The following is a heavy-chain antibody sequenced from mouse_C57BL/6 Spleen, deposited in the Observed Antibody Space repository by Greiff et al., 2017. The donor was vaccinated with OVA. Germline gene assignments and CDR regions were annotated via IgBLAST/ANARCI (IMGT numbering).Heavy chain of an antibody. J-gene: IGHJ3*01. CDR1: GYTFTSYW. CDR2: IYPSDSET. D-gene: IGHD2-4*01. V-gene: IGHV1-61*01. CDR3: ARRGIYDYDVRFAY. Sequence: QVQLQQPGAELVRPGSSVKLSCKASGYTFTSYWMDWVKQRPGQGLEWIGNIYPSDSETHYNQKFKDKATLTVDKSSSTAYMQLSSLTSEDSAVDYCARRGIYDYDVRFAYWGQGTLVTVSA.